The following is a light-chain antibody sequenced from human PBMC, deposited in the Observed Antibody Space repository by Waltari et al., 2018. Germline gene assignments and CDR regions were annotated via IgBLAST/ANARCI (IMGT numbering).Light chain of an antibody. CDR1: ESLIFTAGNTY. V-gene: IGKV2-30*01. Sequence: SLSVTLGQPASISCTSSESLIFTAGNTYLNWFHQRPGQSPRRLIYRVSNRDSGVPDRFSGSGSGSDFTLKISRVEAEDVGVYYCMQGTRWPWTFGQGTKVEIK. CDR3: MQGTRWPWT. CDR2: RVS. J-gene: IGKJ1*01.